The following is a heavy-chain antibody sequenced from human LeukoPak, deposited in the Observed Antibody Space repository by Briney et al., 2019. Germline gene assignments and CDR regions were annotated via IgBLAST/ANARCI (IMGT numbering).Heavy chain of an antibody. CDR3: ARVNARAFDY. CDR2: IYYSGST. CDR1: GGSISSYY. J-gene: IGHJ4*02. V-gene: IGHV4-59*01. Sequence: SETLSLTCTVSGGSISSYYWSWIRQPPGKGLEWIGYIYYSGSTNYNPPLKSRVTISVDTSKNQFSLKLSSVTAADTAVYYCARVNARAFDYWGQGTLVTVSS. D-gene: IGHD1-1*01.